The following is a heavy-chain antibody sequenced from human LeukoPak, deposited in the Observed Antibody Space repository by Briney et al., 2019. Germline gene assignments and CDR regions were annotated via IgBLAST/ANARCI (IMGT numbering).Heavy chain of an antibody. CDR3: ARKQDSGSGEGY. D-gene: IGHD3-10*01. J-gene: IGHJ4*02. CDR1: GFTFSSYG. Sequence: GGSLRLSCAASGFTFSSYGMHWVRQAPGKGLEWVAVIWYDGSNKYYADSVKGRFTISRDNSKNTLYLQMNSLRAEDTALYYCARKQDSGSGEGYWGQGTLVTVSS. CDR2: IWYDGSNK. V-gene: IGHV3-33*01.